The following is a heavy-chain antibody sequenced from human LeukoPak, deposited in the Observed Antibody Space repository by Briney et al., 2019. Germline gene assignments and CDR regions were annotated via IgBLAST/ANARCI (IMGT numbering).Heavy chain of an antibody. V-gene: IGHV4-39*01. CDR3: ARLGWNEDY. CDR2: IYYSGST. CDR1: GGSISSSSYY. J-gene: IGHJ4*02. Sequence: SETLSLTCTVSGGSISSSSYYWGWIRQPPGKGLEWIGSIYYSGSTYYNPSLKSRVTISVDTSNNQFSLKLSSVTAADTAVYYCARLGWNEDYWGQGTLVTVSS. D-gene: IGHD1-1*01.